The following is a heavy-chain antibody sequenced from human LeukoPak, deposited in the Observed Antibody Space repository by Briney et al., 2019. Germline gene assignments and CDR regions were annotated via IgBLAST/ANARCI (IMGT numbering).Heavy chain of an antibody. CDR3: AKDLQPYNYGSGSYGFGY. Sequence: PGGSLRLSCAASGFTFSSYAMTWVRQAPGKGLEWVSAVSGSGTSTYYADSVKGRLTISRDNSKNTLYLQMNSLRAEDTAVYYCAKDLQPYNYGSGSYGFGYWGQGTLVTVSS. CDR1: GFTFSSYA. J-gene: IGHJ4*02. CDR2: VSGSGTST. V-gene: IGHV3-23*01. D-gene: IGHD3-10*01.